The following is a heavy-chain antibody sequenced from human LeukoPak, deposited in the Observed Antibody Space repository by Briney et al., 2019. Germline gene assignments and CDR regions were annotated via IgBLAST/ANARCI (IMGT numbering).Heavy chain of an antibody. CDR3: ARDHEAYSSSWGGYFDY. V-gene: IGHV3-43*01. J-gene: IGHJ4*02. D-gene: IGHD6-6*01. Sequence: PGGSLRLSCAASGFTFDDYTMHWVRQAPGKGLEWVSLISWDGGSTYYADSVKGRFTISRDNAKNSLYLQMNSLRAEDTAVYYCARDHEAYSSSWGGYFDYWGQGTLVTVSS. CDR2: ISWDGGST. CDR1: GFTFDDYT.